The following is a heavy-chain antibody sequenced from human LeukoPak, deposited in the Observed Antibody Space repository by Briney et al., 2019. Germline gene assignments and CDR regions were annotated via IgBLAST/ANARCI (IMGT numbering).Heavy chain of an antibody. CDR2: IIPLFGKA. CDR3: ARSKNYYDSSGYGY. D-gene: IGHD3-22*01. CDR1: GDTFSSYA. J-gene: IGHJ4*02. V-gene: IGHV1-69*13. Sequence: SVKLSCKVSGDTFSSYAIRWVRQAPGQGLEWMGGIIPLFGKANYAQKFQGRVTITADESTSTAYMELSSLRSEDTAVYYCARSKNYYDSSGYGYWGQGTLVTVSS.